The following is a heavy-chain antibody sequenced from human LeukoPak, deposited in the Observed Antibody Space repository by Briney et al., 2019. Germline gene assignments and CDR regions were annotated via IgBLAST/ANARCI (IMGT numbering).Heavy chain of an antibody. CDR3: AKRWHSSSYYDY. CDR1: RFTFSDYY. J-gene: IGHJ4*02. V-gene: IGHV3-23*01. D-gene: IGHD6-6*01. CDR2: ISGSGGST. Sequence: GGSLRLSCAASRFTFSDYYMSWVRQAPGKGLEWVSAISGSGGSTYYADSVKGRFTISRDNSKNTLYLQMNSLRAEDTAVYYCAKRWHSSSYYDYWGQGTLVTVSS.